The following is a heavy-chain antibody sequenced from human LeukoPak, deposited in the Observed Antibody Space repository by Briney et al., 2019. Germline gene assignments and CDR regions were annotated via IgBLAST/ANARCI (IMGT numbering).Heavy chain of an antibody. J-gene: IGHJ4*02. D-gene: IGHD7-27*01. Sequence: ASEKVSCKASGYTFTGYYMHWVRQAPGQGLEWMGWINPNSGGTNYAQKFQGRVTMTRDTSISTAYMELSRLRSDDTAVYYCARVDANWGVVDYWGQGTLVTVSS. CDR3: ARVDANWGVVDY. CDR2: INPNSGGT. CDR1: GYTFTGYY. V-gene: IGHV1-2*02.